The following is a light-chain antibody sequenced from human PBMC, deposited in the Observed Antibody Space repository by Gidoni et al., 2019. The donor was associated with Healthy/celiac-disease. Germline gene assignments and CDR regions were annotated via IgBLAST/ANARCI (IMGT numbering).Light chain of an antibody. CDR3: QQYDNLHIT. J-gene: IGKJ5*01. CDR1: QDISNY. V-gene: IGKV1-33*01. CDR2: DAS. Sequence: DIQMTQSPSSLSASVGDRVTITCQASQDISNYLNWYQQKPGKAPQLLIYDASNLETGVPSRFSGSGSGTDFTFTISSLQPEDIATYYCQQYDNLHITFGQGTRLEIK.